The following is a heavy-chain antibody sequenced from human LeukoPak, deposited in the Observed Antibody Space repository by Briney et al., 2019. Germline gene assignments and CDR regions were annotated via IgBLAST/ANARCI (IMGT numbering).Heavy chain of an antibody. Sequence: SETLSLTCTVSGGSISSYYWSWIRQPPGKGLEWIGYIYYSGSTNYNPSLKSRVTISVDTSKNQFSLKLSSVTAADTAVYYCARRVYQTSSSFDYWGQGTLVTVSS. V-gene: IGHV4-59*08. CDR3: ARRVYQTSSSFDY. J-gene: IGHJ4*02. CDR2: IYYSGST. D-gene: IGHD6-6*01. CDR1: GGSISSYY.